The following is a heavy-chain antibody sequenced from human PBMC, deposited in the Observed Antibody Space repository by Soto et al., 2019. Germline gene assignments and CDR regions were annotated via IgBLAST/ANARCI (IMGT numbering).Heavy chain of an antibody. D-gene: IGHD3-16*01. V-gene: IGHV3-7*01. J-gene: IGHJ4*02. CDR3: ARVDDMIPAAWYFDY. Sequence: PGGSLRLSCAASGFTFSSYWMSWVRQAPGKGLECVANIKHDGSEKYFVDSVKGRFTISRDNAKNSLYLQMNSLRAEDTAVYYCARVDDMIPAAWYFDYWGQGTLVTVSS. CDR1: GFTFSSYW. CDR2: IKHDGSEK.